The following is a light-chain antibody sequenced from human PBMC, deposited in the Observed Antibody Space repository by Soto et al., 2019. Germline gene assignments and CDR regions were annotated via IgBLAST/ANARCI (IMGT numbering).Light chain of an antibody. CDR3: SSYAGTNNPDV. CDR2: EVS. V-gene: IGLV2-8*01. J-gene: IGLJ1*01. Sequence: QSALTQPPSASGSPGQSVTISCTGTNSDVGGYNYVSWYQQYPGKAPKLMIYEVSKRPSGVPDRFSGSKSGNTASLTVSGLQAEDEADYYCSSYAGTNNPDVFGTGTKLTVL. CDR1: NSDVGGYNY.